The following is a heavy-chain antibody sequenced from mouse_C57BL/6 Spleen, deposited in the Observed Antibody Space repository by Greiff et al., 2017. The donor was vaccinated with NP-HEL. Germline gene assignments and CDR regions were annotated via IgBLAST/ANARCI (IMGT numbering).Heavy chain of an antibody. CDR3: ASRTTVVAPHFDY. CDR2: IDPEDGET. J-gene: IGHJ2*01. CDR1: GFNIKDYY. D-gene: IGHD1-1*01. Sequence: EVQLQQSGAELVKPGASVKLSCTASGFNIKDYYMHWVKQRTEQGLEWIGRIDPEDGETKYAPKFQGKATITADTSSNTACLQLSSLTSEDTAVYYCASRTTVVAPHFDYWGQGTTLTVSS. V-gene: IGHV14-2*01.